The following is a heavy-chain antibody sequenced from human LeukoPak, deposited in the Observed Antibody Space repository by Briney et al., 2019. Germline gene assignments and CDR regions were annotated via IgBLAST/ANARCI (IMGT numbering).Heavy chain of an antibody. Sequence: GGSLRLSCTTSVFPFSRYSMNWVRQAPGKGLEWVSYNTSSGDTIYYADSVKGRFTISRDNAKDSVYLQMNSLRAEDTAVYYCARGCGSLSLGYWGQGTLVAVSS. CDR3: ARGCGSLSLGY. CDR2: NTSSGDTI. CDR1: VFPFSRYS. V-gene: IGHV3-48*01. J-gene: IGHJ4*02. D-gene: IGHD1-26*01.